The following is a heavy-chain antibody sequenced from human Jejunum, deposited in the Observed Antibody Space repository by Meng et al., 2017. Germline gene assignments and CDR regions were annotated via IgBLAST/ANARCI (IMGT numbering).Heavy chain of an antibody. CDR3: TREGGLMPT. CDR2: IIPIVDKP. J-gene: IGHJ5*02. CDR1: GGTFSSYP. V-gene: IGHV1-69*13. Sequence: SVKVSCKAFGGTFSSYPIRWVRQAPGQGFEWIGGIIPIVDKPNYAQKFQGIVTITADESTKTAYMELSSLTSEDTAVYYCTREGGLMPTWGQGTQVTVSS. D-gene: IGHD2-2*01.